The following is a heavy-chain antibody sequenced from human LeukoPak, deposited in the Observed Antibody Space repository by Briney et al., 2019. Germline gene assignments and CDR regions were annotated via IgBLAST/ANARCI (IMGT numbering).Heavy chain of an antibody. Sequence: GGSLRLSCAASGFTFSSYAMSWVRQAPGKGLEWVSAISGSGGSTYYADSVKGRFTISRDNSKNTLYLQMNSLRAEDTAVYYCAKDLGNYDFWSGYYTHFDYWGQGTLVTVSS. J-gene: IGHJ4*02. CDR3: AKDLGNYDFWSGYYTHFDY. CDR1: GFTFSSYA. CDR2: ISGSGGST. V-gene: IGHV3-23*01. D-gene: IGHD3-3*01.